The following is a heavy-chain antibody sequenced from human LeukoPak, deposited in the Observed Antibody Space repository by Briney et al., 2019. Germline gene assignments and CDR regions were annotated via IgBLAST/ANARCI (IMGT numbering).Heavy chain of an antibody. D-gene: IGHD3-22*01. V-gene: IGHV3-11*04. CDR3: ARDIAPYYYDSSRNAFDI. J-gene: IGHJ3*02. CDR1: GFTFSDYY. Sequence: GGSLRLSCAASGFTFSDYYVSWIRQAPGKGLEWVSYISSSGSTIYYADSVKGRFTISRDNAKNSLYLQMNSLRAEDTAVYYCARDIAPYYYDSSRNAFDIWGQGTMVTVSS. CDR2: ISSSGSTI.